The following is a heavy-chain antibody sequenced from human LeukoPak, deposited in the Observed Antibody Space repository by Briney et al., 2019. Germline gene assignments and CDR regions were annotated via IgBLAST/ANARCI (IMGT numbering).Heavy chain of an antibody. J-gene: IGHJ4*02. CDR1: GFTFSSYS. CDR2: ISSSSSYI. CDR3: ARAKLSPKSYYYGSGSYYCFDY. D-gene: IGHD3-10*01. V-gene: IGHV3-21*01. Sequence: GGSLRLPCAASGFTFSSYSMNWVRQAPGKGLEWVSSISSSSSYIYYADSVKGRFTISRDNAKNSLYLQMNSLRAEDTAVYYCARAKLSPKSYYYGSGSYYCFDYWGQGTLVTVSS.